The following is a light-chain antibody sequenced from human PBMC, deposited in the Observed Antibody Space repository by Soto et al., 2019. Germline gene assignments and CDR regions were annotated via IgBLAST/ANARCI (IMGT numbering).Light chain of an antibody. CDR2: AAS. CDR3: QQYNTYPLT. Sequence: DIQMTQSPSSLSASIGDRVTITCRASQGINNYLAWFQQAPGKAPKSLIYAASNLQSVVPSKFSGSGSGTNFTLTIASLQPEDFATYCCQQYNTYPLTFGGGNKVEIK. V-gene: IGKV1-16*02. J-gene: IGKJ4*01. CDR1: QGINNY.